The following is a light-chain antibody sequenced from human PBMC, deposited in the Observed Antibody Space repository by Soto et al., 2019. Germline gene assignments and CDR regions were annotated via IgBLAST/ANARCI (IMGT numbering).Light chain of an antibody. V-gene: IGKV1-5*01. Sequence: DVQMTQSPSTLSASAGDRVTITCRASEKVSSYLAWFQQKPGNAPKLLISDASDLESGVPSRFSGSGAGTDFTLTISSLQPEDFATYYCQQYNTYPFTFGPGTKMDVK. CDR3: QQYNTYPFT. CDR2: DAS. J-gene: IGKJ3*01. CDR1: EKVSSY.